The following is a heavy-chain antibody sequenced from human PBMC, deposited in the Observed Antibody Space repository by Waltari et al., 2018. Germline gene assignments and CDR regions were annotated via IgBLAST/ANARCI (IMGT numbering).Heavy chain of an antibody. CDR1: GYSISSGYY. CDR2: IYHSGST. CDR3: ARWAYGDYGAGFDY. D-gene: IGHD4-17*01. V-gene: IGHV4-38-2*01. J-gene: IGHJ4*02. Sequence: QVQLQESGPGLVKPSETLSLTCAVSGYSISSGYYWGWIPPPPGKGLEWIGSIYHSGSTYYNPSLKSRVTISVDTSKNQFSLKLSSVTAADTAVYYCARWAYGDYGAGFDYWGQGTLVTVSS.